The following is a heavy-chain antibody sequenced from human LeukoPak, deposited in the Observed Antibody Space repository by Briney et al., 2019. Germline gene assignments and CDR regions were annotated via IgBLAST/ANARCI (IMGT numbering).Heavy chain of an antibody. J-gene: IGHJ4*02. V-gene: IGHV3-33*06. CDR3: AKDKISGSPYFDY. CDR1: GFTFSSYG. Sequence: GGSLRLSCAASGFTFSSYGMHWVRQAPGKGLEWVAVIWYDGSNKYYADSVKGRFTISRDNSKNTLYLQMNSLRAEDTAVYYCAKDKISGSPYFDYWGQGTLVTVSS. D-gene: IGHD3-10*01. CDR2: IWYDGSNK.